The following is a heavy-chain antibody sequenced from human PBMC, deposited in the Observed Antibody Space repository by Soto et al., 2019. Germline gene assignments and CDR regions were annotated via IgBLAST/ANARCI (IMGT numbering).Heavy chain of an antibody. V-gene: IGHV1-18*01. CDR3: ARDSPYNDFWGGVMESYSYNMDV. D-gene: IGHD3-3*01. CDR1: GYSFSSYG. CDR2: VSADSGKT. J-gene: IGHJ6*02. Sequence: QVQLVQSGGEVKRPGASMKVSCQASGYSFSSYGVSWVRQAPGQGLQWLGWVSADSGKTKYAQILQGRLPLTTDTSTNTAYMDRRSLTADDTAMYYCARDSPYNDFWGGVMESYSYNMDVWGQGTTGIVSS.